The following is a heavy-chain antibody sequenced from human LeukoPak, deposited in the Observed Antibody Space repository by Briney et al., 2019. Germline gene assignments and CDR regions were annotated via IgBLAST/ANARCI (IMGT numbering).Heavy chain of an antibody. CDR1: GFTFTDYS. CDR2: ISTVSTYK. Sequence: DPGGSLRLSCAASGFTFTDYSMTWVRQAPGKGLEWVSSISTVSTYKFYSDSVKGRFTISRDNAKNILYLQMSSLSAEDTAVYYRARDGSGFYLYYYMDVWGRGTPVTVSS. J-gene: IGHJ6*03. D-gene: IGHD6-25*01. V-gene: IGHV3-21*01. CDR3: ARDGSGFYLYYYMDV.